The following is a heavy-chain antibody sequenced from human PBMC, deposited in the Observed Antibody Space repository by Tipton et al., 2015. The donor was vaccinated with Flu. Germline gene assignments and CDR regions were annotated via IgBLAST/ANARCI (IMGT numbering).Heavy chain of an antibody. CDR3: ARRVAGPNAFDI. CDR2: IYYSGST. CDR1: GGSISSYY. J-gene: IGHJ3*02. Sequence: TLSLTCTVSGGSISSYYWSWIRQPPGKGLEWIGYIYYSGSTNYNPSLKSRVTISVDTSKNQFSPKLSSVTAADTAVYYCARRVAGPNAFDIWGQGTMVTVSS. V-gene: IGHV4-59*01. D-gene: IGHD6-19*01.